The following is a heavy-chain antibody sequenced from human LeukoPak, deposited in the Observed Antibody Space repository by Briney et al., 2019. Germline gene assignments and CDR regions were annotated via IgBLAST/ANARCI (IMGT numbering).Heavy chain of an antibody. CDR3: AKDKALGGGSCYDY. D-gene: IGHD2-15*01. Sequence: GGSLRLSCAASGFTFGNYAMSWVRQAPGKGLEWVSAISGSGSNTYYADSVKGRFTFSRDNSKNTMYLQMNSLRAEDTAVYYCAKDKALGGGSCYDYWGQGTRVTVSS. CDR2: ISGSGSNT. J-gene: IGHJ4*02. CDR1: GFTFGNYA. V-gene: IGHV3-23*01.